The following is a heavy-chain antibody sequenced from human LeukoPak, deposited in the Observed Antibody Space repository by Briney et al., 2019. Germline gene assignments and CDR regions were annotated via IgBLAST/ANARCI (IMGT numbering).Heavy chain of an antibody. J-gene: IGHJ5*02. D-gene: IGHD3/OR15-3a*01. CDR2: INPSSGRT. Sequence: APVKACCMASGYTFTSDYMNWVRQAPGQGLEWMGIINPSSGRTTFAQKFHGRLTMTRDTSTSTVDMELTSLRSEDTAVFYCARGGLPARSWFDPWGQ. CDR1: GYTFTSDY. CDR3: ARGGLPARSWFDP. V-gene: IGHV1-46*01.